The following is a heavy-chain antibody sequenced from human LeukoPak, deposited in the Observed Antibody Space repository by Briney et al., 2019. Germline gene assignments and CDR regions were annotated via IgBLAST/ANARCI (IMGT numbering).Heavy chain of an antibody. CDR3: AKDSGCSSTSCFLGVDV. D-gene: IGHD2-2*01. V-gene: IGHV3-9*01. CDR2: ISWNSGSI. CDR1: GFTFDDYA. Sequence: GGSLRLSCAASGFTFDDYAMHWARQAPGKGLEWVSGISWNSGSIGYADSVKGRFTISRDNAKNSLYLQMNSLRAEDTALYYCAKDSGCSSTSCFLGVDVWGQGTTVTVSS. J-gene: IGHJ6*02.